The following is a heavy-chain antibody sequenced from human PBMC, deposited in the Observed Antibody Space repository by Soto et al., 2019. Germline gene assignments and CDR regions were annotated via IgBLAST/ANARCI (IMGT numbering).Heavy chain of an antibody. CDR3: ARWSNNKVVDP. CDR1: GFTFRNHG. J-gene: IGHJ5*02. D-gene: IGHD1-1*01. V-gene: IGHV3-33*01. Sequence: QVQLVESGGGVVQPGRSLRLSCEGSGFTFRNHGMHWIRQSPGKGLEWLAVIWYDGSEKYYADSVKGRFTISRDNSKNPLYLQMNSLKVEDTAIYYCARWSNNKVVDPWGQGNVVTVS. CDR2: IWYDGSEK.